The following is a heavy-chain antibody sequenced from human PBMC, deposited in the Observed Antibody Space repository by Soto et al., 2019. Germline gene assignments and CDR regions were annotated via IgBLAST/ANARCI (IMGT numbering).Heavy chain of an antibody. D-gene: IGHD3-9*01. CDR3: AREGYDILTGYSTDYYYYGMDV. CDR2: INPNSGGT. Sequence: ASVTVSCTASGYTFTGYYMHWVRQAPGQGLEWMGWINPNSGGTNYAQKFQGWVTMTRDTSISTAYMELSRLRSDDTAVYYCAREGYDILTGYSTDYYYYGMDVWGQGTTVTVSS. J-gene: IGHJ6*02. CDR1: GYTFTGYY. V-gene: IGHV1-2*04.